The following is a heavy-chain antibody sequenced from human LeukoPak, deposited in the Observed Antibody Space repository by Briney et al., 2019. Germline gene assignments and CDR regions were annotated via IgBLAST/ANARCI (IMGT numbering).Heavy chain of an antibody. CDR1: GGSFSGYY. V-gene: IGHV4-34*01. CDR3: ARVPHGETIFGVVLYWFDP. J-gene: IGHJ5*02. Sequence: SETLSLTCAVYGGSFSGYYWSWIRQPPGKGLEWIGEINHSGSTNYNPSLKSRVTISVDTSKNQFSLKLSSVTAADTAVYYCARVPHGETIFGVVLYWFDPWGQGTLVTVSS. D-gene: IGHD3-3*01. CDR2: INHSGST.